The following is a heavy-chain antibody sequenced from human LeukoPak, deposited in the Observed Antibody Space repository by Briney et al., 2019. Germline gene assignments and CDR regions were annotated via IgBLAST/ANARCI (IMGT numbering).Heavy chain of an antibody. CDR1: GFPLHDWA. V-gene: IGHV3-43*02. CDR3: TKVLHGSGTYYYGFYFDAMDG. J-gene: IGHJ6*02. CDR2: ISGDGDTT. D-gene: IGHD3-10*01. Sequence: GGSLRHPCAVSGFPLHDWAMIWVRQPPGKGLEWVSFISGDGDTTYYGDSVKGRFTISRDNSKNSLYLQMNSMRTEDTAFYYCTKVLHGSGTYYYGFYFDAMDGWGHGTMVTVSS.